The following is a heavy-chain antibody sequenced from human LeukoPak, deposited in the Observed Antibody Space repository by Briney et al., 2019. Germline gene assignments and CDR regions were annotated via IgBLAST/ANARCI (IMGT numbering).Heavy chain of an antibody. CDR2: IYYSGST. J-gene: IGHJ4*02. D-gene: IGHD5-12*01. Sequence: PSETLSLTCTVSGGSISPYYWSWIRQPPGKGLEWIEYIYYSGSTNYSPSLKSRVTISLDTSKNQFSLKLSSVTAADTAVYYCARSTWLLDKWGQGTLVTVSS. CDR3: ARSTWLLDK. V-gene: IGHV4-59*01. CDR1: GGSISPYY.